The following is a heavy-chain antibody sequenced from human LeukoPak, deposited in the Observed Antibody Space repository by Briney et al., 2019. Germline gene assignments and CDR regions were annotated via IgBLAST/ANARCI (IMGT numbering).Heavy chain of an antibody. CDR1: VRSFTDYS. D-gene: IGHD3-3*01. CDR3: ARGRFARRITIFGVVTDAFDI. Sequence: SETLSLTCAVYVRSFTDYSWSWFRQPPGKGLEWIGEITHSGNTNYNPSLKSRVTMSIDTSKNQFSLKLSSVTAADTAVYYCARGRFARRITIFGVVTDAFDIWGQGTMVTVSS. V-gene: IGHV4-34*01. J-gene: IGHJ3*02. CDR2: ITHSGNT.